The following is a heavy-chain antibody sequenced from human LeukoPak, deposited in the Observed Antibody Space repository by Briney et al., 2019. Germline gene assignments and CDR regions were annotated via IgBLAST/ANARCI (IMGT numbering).Heavy chain of an antibody. CDR3: ARSLRISSSWYRWFDP. CDR2: TYYRSKWYN. Sequence: SQTLSLTCAISGDSVSSNSAAWNWIRQSPSRGLEWLGRTYYRSKWYNDYAVSVKSRITINPDTSKNQFSLQLNSVTPEDTAVYYCARSLRISSSWYRWFDPWGQGTLVTVSS. J-gene: IGHJ5*02. D-gene: IGHD6-13*01. V-gene: IGHV6-1*01. CDR1: GDSVSSNSAA.